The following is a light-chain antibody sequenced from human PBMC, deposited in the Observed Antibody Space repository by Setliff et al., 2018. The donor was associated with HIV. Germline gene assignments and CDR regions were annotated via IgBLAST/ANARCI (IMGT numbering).Light chain of an antibody. J-gene: IGLJ1*01. CDR3: QSADSTGTYV. CDR1: TLPNQY. V-gene: IGLV3-25*03. CDR2: KGS. Sequence: SYELTQPPSVSVSPGQTARIPCSGDTLPNQYTYWYQQKPGQAPVLVIYKGSERPSGIPDRFSGSTSGTTVTLTISGVQAEDEADYFCQSADSTGTYVFGTGTKVTVL.